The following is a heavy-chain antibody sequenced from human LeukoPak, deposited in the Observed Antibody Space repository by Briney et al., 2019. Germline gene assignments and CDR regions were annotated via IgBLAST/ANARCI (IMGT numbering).Heavy chain of an antibody. CDR1: GGSISSSSYY. CDR3: ARHWDGWSGTVDY. J-gene: IGHJ4*02. Sequence: SETLSLTCTVSGGSISSSSYYWGWIRQPPGKGLEWIGSIYYSGSTCYNPSLKSRVTISVDTSKNQFSLKLSSVTAADTAVYYCARHWDGWSGTVDYWGQGTLVTVSS. V-gene: IGHV4-39*01. D-gene: IGHD5-24*01. CDR2: IYYSGST.